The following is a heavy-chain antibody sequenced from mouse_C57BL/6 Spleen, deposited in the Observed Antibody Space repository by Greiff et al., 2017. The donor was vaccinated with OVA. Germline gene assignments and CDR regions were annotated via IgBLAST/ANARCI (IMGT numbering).Heavy chain of an antibody. Sequence: QVQLQQPGAELVKPGASVKLSCKASGYTFTSYWMQWVKQRPGQGLEWIGEIDPSDSYTNYTQKFKGQATLTVDTSSSTAYMQLSSLTSEDSAVYYCARWHSNYGGDYWGQGTSVTVSS. CDR3: ARWHSNYGGDY. D-gene: IGHD2-5*01. CDR2: IDPSDSYT. J-gene: IGHJ4*01. V-gene: IGHV1-50*01. CDR1: GYTFTSYW.